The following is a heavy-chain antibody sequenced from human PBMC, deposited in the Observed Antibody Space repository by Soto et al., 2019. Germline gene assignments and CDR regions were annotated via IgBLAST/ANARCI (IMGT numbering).Heavy chain of an antibody. V-gene: IGHV3-23*01. Sequence: EVQLLESGGGLVRRGGSLRLSCAASGFNFNDYAMSWVRQAPGKGLEWGAVISGNGGFRYYADFVKGRFTVSRDNSKNTVYLQMSNLGSEDTAVYYCAKAQEGDMTLLIVVPYGMDAWGRGTTVTVSS. J-gene: IGHJ6*02. D-gene: IGHD2-8*01. CDR3: AKAQEGDMTLLIVVPYGMDA. CDR2: ISGNGGFR. CDR1: GFNFNDYA.